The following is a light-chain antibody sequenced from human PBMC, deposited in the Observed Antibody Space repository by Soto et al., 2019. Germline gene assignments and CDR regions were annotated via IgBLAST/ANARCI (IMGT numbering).Light chain of an antibody. CDR2: GAS. J-gene: IGKJ1*01. CDR1: QRVDNNI. Sequence: LTQSPGTLSLSPGEGATLSCRTSQRVDNNIVAWYQQKPGQGPRLLIDGASTRATGIPDRFSGSGFGTDFTLTITRLEPEDFAVYYCQQYGSSLWTFGLGTKVDIK. CDR3: QQYGSSLWT. V-gene: IGKV3-20*01.